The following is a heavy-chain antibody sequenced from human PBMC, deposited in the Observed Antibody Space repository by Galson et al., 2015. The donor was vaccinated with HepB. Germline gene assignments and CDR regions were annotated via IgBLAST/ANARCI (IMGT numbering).Heavy chain of an antibody. V-gene: IGHV3-64*01. CDR3: ARDGDYCTNGVCYSYFDY. D-gene: IGHD2-8*01. CDR2: INNNGGST. CDR1: GFTFRSYA. Sequence: SLRLSCAASGFTFRSYAMHWVRQAPGKGLEYVSAINNNGGSTYYANSVKGRFTISRDNSKNTLYLQMGSLRAEDMAVYYCARDGDYCTNGVCYSYFDYWGQGTLVTVSS. J-gene: IGHJ4*02.